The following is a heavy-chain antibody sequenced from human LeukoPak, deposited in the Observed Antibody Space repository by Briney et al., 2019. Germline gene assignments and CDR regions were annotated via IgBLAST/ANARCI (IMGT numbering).Heavy chain of an antibody. D-gene: IGHD1-20*01. V-gene: IGHV1-46*01. J-gene: IGHJ4*02. CDR1: GYTFTSYY. CDR2: INPSGGST. CDR3: ARASGGNWNY. Sequence: ASVKVSCKASGYTFTSYYMHWVRQAPGQGPEWMGIINPSGGSTSYAQKFQGRVTLTRDTSTSTVYMELSSLRSDDTAVYYCARASGGNWNYWGQGTLVTVSS.